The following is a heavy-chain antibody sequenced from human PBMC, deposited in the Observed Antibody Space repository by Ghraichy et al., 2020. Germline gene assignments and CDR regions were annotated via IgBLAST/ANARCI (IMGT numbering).Heavy chain of an antibody. J-gene: IGHJ3*02. D-gene: IGHD3-10*01. V-gene: IGHV1-24*01. CDR1: GYTLTELS. Sequence: ASVKVSCKVSGYTLTELSMHWVRQAPGKGLEWMGGFHPEDGETIYAQKFQGRVTMTEDTSTDTAYMELSSLRSEDTAVYYCATLTRITMVRGADGAFDIWGQGTMVTVSS. CDR2: FHPEDGET. CDR3: ATLTRITMVRGADGAFDI.